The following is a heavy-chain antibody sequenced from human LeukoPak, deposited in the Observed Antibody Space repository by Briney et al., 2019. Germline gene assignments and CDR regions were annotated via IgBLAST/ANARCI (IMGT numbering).Heavy chain of an antibody. CDR3: AKDLIWFGELLYYFDY. J-gene: IGHJ4*02. V-gene: IGHV3-23*01. Sequence: GGSLRLSCAASGFTFSSYAMSWVRQAPEKGLEWVSTISGSADSTYYADSVRGRFTISSDTSKNTLYLQMNSLRAEDTALYYCAKDLIWFGELLYYFDYWGQGTLVTVSS. D-gene: IGHD3-10*01. CDR1: GFTFSSYA. CDR2: ISGSADST.